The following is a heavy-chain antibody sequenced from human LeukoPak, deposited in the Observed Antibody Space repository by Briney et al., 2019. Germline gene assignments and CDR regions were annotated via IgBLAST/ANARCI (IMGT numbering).Heavy chain of an antibody. J-gene: IGHJ5*02. CDR3: ARGQRWLQFRS. Sequence: TSETLSLTCTVSGGSISSYYWSWIRQPPGKGLEWIGYIYYSGSTNYNPSLKSRVTISVDTSKNQFSLKLSSVTAADTAVYYCARGQRWLQFRSWGQGTLVTVSS. V-gene: IGHV4-59*01. CDR1: GGSISSYY. D-gene: IGHD5-24*01. CDR2: IYYSGST.